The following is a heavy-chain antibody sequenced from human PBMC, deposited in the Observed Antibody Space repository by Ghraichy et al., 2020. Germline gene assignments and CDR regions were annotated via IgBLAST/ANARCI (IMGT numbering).Heavy chain of an antibody. V-gene: IGHV3-23*01. CDR1: GFTFSSYA. CDR3: ANGPLTVVTPSMYFDY. D-gene: IGHD4-23*01. Sequence: GGSLRLSCAASGFTFSSYAMSWVRQAPGKGLEWVSAISGSGGSTYYADSVKGRFTISRDNSKNTLYLQMNSLRAEDTAVYYCANGPLTVVTPSMYFDYWGQGTLVTVSS. J-gene: IGHJ4*02. CDR2: ISGSGGST.